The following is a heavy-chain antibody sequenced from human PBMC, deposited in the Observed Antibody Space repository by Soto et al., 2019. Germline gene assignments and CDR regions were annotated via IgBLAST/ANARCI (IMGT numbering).Heavy chain of an antibody. D-gene: IGHD3-16*02. CDR2: IYHSGST. V-gene: IGHV4-30-2*01. CDR1: GGSISSGGYS. CDR3: ARSGDYVWGSYLH. Sequence: SETLSLTCAVSGGSISSGGYSWSWIRQPPGKGLEWIGYIYHSGSTYYNPSLKSRVTISVDRSKNRFSLKLSSVTAADTAVYYCARSGDYVWGSYLHWGQGTLVTVSS. J-gene: IGHJ4*02.